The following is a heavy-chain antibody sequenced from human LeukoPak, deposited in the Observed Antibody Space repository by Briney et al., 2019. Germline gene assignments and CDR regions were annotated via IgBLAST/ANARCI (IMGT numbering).Heavy chain of an antibody. Sequence: SGGSLRLSCAASGFTFSDYWMSWVRQAPGKGLEWVANIKQDGSEKYYVDSVKGRFTISRDNAKNSLYLQMNSLRAEDTAVYYCARDPHRTGGYFDYWAREPWSPSPQ. CDR2: IKQDGSEK. CDR3: ARDPHRTGGYFDY. D-gene: IGHD1-14*01. V-gene: IGHV3-7*01. CDR1: GFTFSDYW. J-gene: IGHJ4*02.